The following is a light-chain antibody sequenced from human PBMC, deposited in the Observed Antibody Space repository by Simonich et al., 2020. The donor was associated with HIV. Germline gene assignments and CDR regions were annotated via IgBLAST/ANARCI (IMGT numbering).Light chain of an antibody. V-gene: IGKV3-15*01. CDR1: QSVTSN. Sequence: EIVLTQSPGTLSLSPGERATPPCRASQSVTSNYLAWYQQKPGQTPTLLIYGATTRATGIPARFRGSGSGTEFTLTISSLQSEDFAVYYCQQYNYWSPTFGQGTKVEIK. J-gene: IGKJ1*01. CDR2: GAT. CDR3: QQYNYWSPT.